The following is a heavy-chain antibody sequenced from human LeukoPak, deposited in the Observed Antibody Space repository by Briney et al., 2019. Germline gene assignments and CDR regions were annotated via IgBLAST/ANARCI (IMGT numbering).Heavy chain of an antibody. CDR3: ARGPPIISSGPSPGFDP. Sequence: SVKVSCKASGGTFSSYAISWVRQAPGQGLEWMGRIIPILGIANYAQKLQGRVTMTTDTSTSTAYMELRSLRSDDTAVYYCARGPPIISSGPSPGFDPWGQGTLVTVSS. J-gene: IGHJ5*02. V-gene: IGHV1-69*04. CDR2: IIPILGIA. D-gene: IGHD6-19*01. CDR1: GGTFSSYA.